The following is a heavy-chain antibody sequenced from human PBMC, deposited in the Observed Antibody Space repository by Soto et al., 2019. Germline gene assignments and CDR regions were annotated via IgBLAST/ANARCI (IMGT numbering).Heavy chain of an antibody. J-gene: IGHJ2*01. V-gene: IGHV4-34*01. CDR1: GGSFSGYY. D-gene: IGHD4-17*01. CDR2: INHSGST. CDR3: ARDGDYPATHWYFDL. Sequence: QVQLQQWGAGLLKPSETLSLTCAVYGGSFSGYYWSWIRQPPGKGLEWIGEINHSGSTNYNPSLKSRVTISVDTSKNQFPLKLSSVTAADTAVYYCARDGDYPATHWYFDLWGRGTLVTVSS.